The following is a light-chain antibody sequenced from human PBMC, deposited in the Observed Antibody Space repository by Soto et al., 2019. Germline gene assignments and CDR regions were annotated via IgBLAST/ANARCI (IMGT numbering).Light chain of an antibody. CDR2: KVS. CDR1: QSLVYSDGNTY. J-gene: IGKJ1*01. CDR3: IQGTHWPQWT. Sequence: DVVMTQSPLSLPVTLGQPASISCRSSQSLVYSDGNTYLNWFQQRPGQSPRRLIYKVSNRDSGVPDRFSGSGSGTDFTLKISRVEAEDVGVYYCIQGTHWPQWTFGQGTKVEIK. V-gene: IGKV2-30*01.